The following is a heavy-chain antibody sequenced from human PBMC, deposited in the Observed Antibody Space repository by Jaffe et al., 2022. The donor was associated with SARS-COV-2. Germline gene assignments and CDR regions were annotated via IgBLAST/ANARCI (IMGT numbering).Heavy chain of an antibody. D-gene: IGHD1-26*01. CDR2: IKQDGSEK. V-gene: IGHV3-7*01. CDR3: ARVRGSYEGATYYFDY. J-gene: IGHJ4*02. Sequence: EVQLVESGGGLVQPGGSLRLSCAASGFTFSSYWMSWVRQAPGKGLEWVANIKQDGSEKYYVDSVKGRFTISRDNAKNSLYLQMNSLRAEDTAVYYCARVRGSYEGATYYFDYWGQGTLVTVSS. CDR1: GFTFSSYW.